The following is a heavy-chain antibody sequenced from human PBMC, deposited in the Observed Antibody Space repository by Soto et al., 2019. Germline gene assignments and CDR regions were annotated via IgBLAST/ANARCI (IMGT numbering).Heavy chain of an antibody. Sequence: EVEMLASGGGVVQPGESLRLSCVAPDFSFTSYAMTWVRLAPGKGLQWVAALSHDGGNTYYRDSVRGRFTISRDNSNNTLYLQMNSPKGEDTAIYYCAKQTGTWVDSAIDFWGLGTQVTVSS. D-gene: IGHD3-9*01. V-gene: IGHV3-23*01. J-gene: IGHJ4*02. CDR2: LSHDGGNT. CDR1: DFSFTSYA. CDR3: AKQTGTWVDSAIDF.